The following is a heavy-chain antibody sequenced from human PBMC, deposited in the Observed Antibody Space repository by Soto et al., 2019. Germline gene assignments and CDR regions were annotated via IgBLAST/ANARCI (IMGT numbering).Heavy chain of an antibody. CDR1: GGSISSGGYY. D-gene: IGHD4-17*01. CDR2: IYYSGST. Sequence: PSETLSLTCTVSGGSISSGGYYWSWIRQHPGKGPEWIGYIYYSGSTYYNPSLKSRVTISVDTSKNQFSLKLSSVTAADTAVYYCARETKFYGGNSDFDYWGQGTLVTVSS. J-gene: IGHJ4*02. V-gene: IGHV4-31*03. CDR3: ARETKFYGGNSDFDY.